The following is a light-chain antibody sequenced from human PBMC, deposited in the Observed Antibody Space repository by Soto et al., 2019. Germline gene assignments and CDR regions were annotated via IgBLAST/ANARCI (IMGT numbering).Light chain of an antibody. CDR3: QQSYTSPWT. CDR1: ETISKY. V-gene: IGKV1-39*01. J-gene: IGKJ1*01. CDR2: VAS. Sequence: DIQMTQSPSSLSASIGDRVTITCRASETISKYLSWYQQKPGEAPNLLVYVASTLQSGVPSRFSGIGSGTVFTLTINSLQPEDFATYYCQQSYTSPWTFGQGTKVDIK.